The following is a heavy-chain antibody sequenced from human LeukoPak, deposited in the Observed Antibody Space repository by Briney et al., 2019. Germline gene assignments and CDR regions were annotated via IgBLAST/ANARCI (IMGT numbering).Heavy chain of an antibody. J-gene: IGHJ4*02. CDR2: IIPILGIA. CDR1: GGTFSSYA. D-gene: IGHD3-22*01. Sequence: ASVKVSCKASGGTFSSYAISWVRQAPGQGLERMGRIIPILGIANYAQKFQGRVTITADKSTSTAYMELSSLRSEDTAVYYCARARLYDSSGYYSFDYWGQGTLVTVSS. V-gene: IGHV1-69*04. CDR3: ARARLYDSSGYYSFDY.